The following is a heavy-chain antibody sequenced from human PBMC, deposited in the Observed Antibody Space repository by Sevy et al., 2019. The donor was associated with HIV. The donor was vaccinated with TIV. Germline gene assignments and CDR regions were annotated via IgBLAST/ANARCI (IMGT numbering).Heavy chain of an antibody. V-gene: IGHV3-23*01. CDR2: ISGSGGST. Sequence: GGSLRLSCAASGFTFSSYAMSWVRQAPGKGLEWVSAISGSGGSTYYADSVKGRLTISRENSKNTRYLQMNSLRAEDTAVYYCAKDRTIVVVTATLFDYRGQGTLVTVSS. J-gene: IGHJ4*02. D-gene: IGHD2-21*02. CDR3: AKDRTIVVVTATLFDY. CDR1: GFTFSSYA.